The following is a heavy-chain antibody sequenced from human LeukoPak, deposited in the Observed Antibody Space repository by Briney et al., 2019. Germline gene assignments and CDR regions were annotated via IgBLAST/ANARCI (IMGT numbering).Heavy chain of an antibody. CDR2: IYSGGAT. V-gene: IGHV3-53*05. Sequence: GGSLRLSCAASGFTVSRNYMSWVRQAPGKGLEWVSVIYSGGATYYADSVRGRFTISRDNSKNTLYLQMDSLRAEDTAVYYCAKDIYSSGSQIDYWGQGTLVTVSS. J-gene: IGHJ4*02. D-gene: IGHD6-19*01. CDR3: AKDIYSSGSQIDY. CDR1: GFTVSRNY.